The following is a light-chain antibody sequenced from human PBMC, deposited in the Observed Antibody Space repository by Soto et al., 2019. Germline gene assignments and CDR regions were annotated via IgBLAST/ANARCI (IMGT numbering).Light chain of an antibody. CDR3: QQYKSRRT. J-gene: IGKJ1*01. Sequence: DIQMTQSPSTLSASVGDRVTITCRASQSISSWLAWYQQKPGKAPKLLIYDASSLESGVPSRFSGSGSGTEFTLTISSLQPDDFATYYCQQYKSRRTFGQGTKVEIK. CDR2: DAS. V-gene: IGKV1-5*01. CDR1: QSISSW.